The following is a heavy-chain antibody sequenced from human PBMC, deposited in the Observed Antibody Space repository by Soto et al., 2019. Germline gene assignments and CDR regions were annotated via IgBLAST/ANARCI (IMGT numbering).Heavy chain of an antibody. D-gene: IGHD5-12*01. V-gene: IGHV1-18*04. CDR1: GYTLTNYG. CDR3: ATDGPSNSGNLYAFDI. Sequence: QAQLVQSGAEVKKSGASVRVSCKASGYTLTNYGVTWVRQAPGPGLEWLGRVTPYKADTNSAQNLQGRVTMATDTSTNTAYLELRSLGSDDTAVYFCATDGPSNSGNLYAFDIWCQGTMVTVSA. CDR2: VTPYKADT. J-gene: IGHJ3*02.